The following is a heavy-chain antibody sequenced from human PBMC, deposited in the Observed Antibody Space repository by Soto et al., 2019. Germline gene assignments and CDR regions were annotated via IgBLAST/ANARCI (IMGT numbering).Heavy chain of an antibody. V-gene: IGHV4-34*01. J-gene: IGHJ4*02. Sequence: SETLSLTCAVYGGSFSGYYWSWIRQPPGKGLEWIGEINHSGSTNYNPSLKSRVTISVDTSKNQFSLKLSSVTAADTAVYYCARLEVPAATTWYFDYWGQGTLVTVSS. CDR2: INHSGST. CDR1: GGSFSGYY. D-gene: IGHD2-2*01. CDR3: ARLEVPAATTWYFDY.